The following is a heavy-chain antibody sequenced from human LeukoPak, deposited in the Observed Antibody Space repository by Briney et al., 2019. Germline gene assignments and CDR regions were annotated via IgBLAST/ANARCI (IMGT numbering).Heavy chain of an antibody. Sequence: GGSLRLSCAVSGFTFSRFWLSWVRQAPGKGLEWVANINEDGSEKYYVDSVKGRFTISRDNAKNTLYLQMNSLRAEDTAVYYCASERGYWGQGTLVTVSS. V-gene: IGHV3-7*03. CDR2: INEDGSEK. CDR3: ASERGY. J-gene: IGHJ4*02. CDR1: GFTFSRFW.